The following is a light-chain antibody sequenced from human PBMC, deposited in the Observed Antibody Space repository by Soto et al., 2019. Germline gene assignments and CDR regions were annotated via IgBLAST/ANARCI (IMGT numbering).Light chain of an antibody. CDR2: DVS. J-gene: IGLJ1*01. Sequence: QSALYQPASVSGSAGQAITISCTGTSSDVGGYNYVSWYQQHPGKAPKLMIYDVSNRPSGVSNRFSGSKSGNTASLTISGLQAEDEADYYCSSYTSSSTLYVFGTGTKVTVL. CDR1: SSDVGGYNY. CDR3: SSYTSSSTLYV. V-gene: IGLV2-14*01.